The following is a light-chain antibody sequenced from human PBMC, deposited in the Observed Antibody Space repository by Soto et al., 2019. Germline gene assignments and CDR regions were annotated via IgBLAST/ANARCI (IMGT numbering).Light chain of an antibody. V-gene: IGKV1D-12*01. Sequence: DIQLTQSQSSVSASVLDRDTIXRRASHGISSWLAWYQQKPGKAPNLLIYTASTLQTGVPSRFSGSGSGTDFTLTISSLQTEDFATYYCQQTYNFPVTFGGGTKVDIK. J-gene: IGKJ4*01. CDR1: HGISSW. CDR2: TAS. CDR3: QQTYNFPVT.